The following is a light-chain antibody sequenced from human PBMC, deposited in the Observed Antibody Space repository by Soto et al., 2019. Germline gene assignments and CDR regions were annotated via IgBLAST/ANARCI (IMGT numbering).Light chain of an antibody. Sequence: QSALTQPASVSGSPGQSITISCTGTSSDVCGYNYVSWYQQHPGKAPKVMIYDVSNRPSGVSNRFSGSKSGNTASLTISGLQAEDEADYYCSSYTSSSTLVVFGGGTKVTVL. CDR2: DVS. J-gene: IGLJ2*01. CDR3: SSYTSSSTLVV. V-gene: IGLV2-14*01. CDR1: SSDVCGYNY.